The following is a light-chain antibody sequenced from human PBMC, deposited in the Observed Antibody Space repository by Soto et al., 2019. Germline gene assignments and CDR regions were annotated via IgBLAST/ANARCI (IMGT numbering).Light chain of an antibody. CDR2: EVT. J-gene: IGLJ1*01. V-gene: IGLV2-14*01. Sequence: QSVRTQPACVSASPGQSITISCTGTSSNVGTYDDVSWYRQHPGKAPKLLIYEVTNRPSGVSNRFSGSKSGNTASLTISGLQAEDEADYYCSSYTTSRTYVLGSGTKVTVL. CDR3: SSYTTSRTYV. CDR1: SSNVGTYDD.